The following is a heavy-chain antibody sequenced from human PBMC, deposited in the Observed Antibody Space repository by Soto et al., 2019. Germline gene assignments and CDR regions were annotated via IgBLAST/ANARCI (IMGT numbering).Heavy chain of an antibody. CDR3: AKAFEYSSSSGDY. CDR2: ISYDGSNK. D-gene: IGHD6-6*01. J-gene: IGHJ4*02. V-gene: IGHV3-30*18. CDR1: GFTFSSYG. Sequence: QVQLVESGGGVVQPGRSLRLSCAASGFTFSSYGMHWVRQAPGKGLEWVAVISYDGSNKYYADSVKGRFTISRDNSKNTLYLQMNSLRAEDTAVYYRAKAFEYSSSSGDYWGQGTLVTVSS.